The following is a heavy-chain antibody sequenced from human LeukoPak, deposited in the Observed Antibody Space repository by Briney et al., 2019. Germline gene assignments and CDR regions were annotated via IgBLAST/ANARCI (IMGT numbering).Heavy chain of an antibody. Sequence: GGSLRLSCAASGFTVSSNYMSWVRQAPGKGLEWVSVIYSGGSTYYADSVKGRFTTSRDNSENTLYLQMNSLRAEDTAVYYCARAYQLHFDYWGQGTLVTVSS. D-gene: IGHD2-2*01. CDR1: GFTVSSNY. CDR2: IYSGGST. J-gene: IGHJ4*02. CDR3: ARAYQLHFDY. V-gene: IGHV3-53*01.